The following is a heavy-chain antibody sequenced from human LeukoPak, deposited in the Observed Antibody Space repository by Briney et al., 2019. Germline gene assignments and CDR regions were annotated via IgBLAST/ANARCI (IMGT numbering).Heavy chain of an antibody. D-gene: IGHD3-3*01. J-gene: IGHJ4*02. Sequence: PSETLSLTCTASGGSISSYYWSWIRQPPGKGLEWIGHIYYSGSTNYNPSLKSRVTISVDTSKNQFSLKLSSVTAADTAVYYCARGVPNYDFWSGSLDYWGQGTLVTVSS. CDR1: GGSISSYY. CDR2: IYYSGST. CDR3: ARGVPNYDFWSGSLDY. V-gene: IGHV4-59*01.